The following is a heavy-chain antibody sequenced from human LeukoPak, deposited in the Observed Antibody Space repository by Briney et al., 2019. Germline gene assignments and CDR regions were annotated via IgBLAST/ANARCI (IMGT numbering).Heavy chain of an antibody. Sequence: GRSLRLSCAASGFTFSSYAMHWVRQAPGKGLEWVAVISYDGSNKYYADSVKGRFTISRDNSKNTLYLQMNSLRAEDTAVYYCAKDGGYYDSSGYYYSWGQGTLATVSS. CDR2: ISYDGSNK. V-gene: IGHV3-30-3*01. CDR1: GFTFSSYA. D-gene: IGHD3-22*01. CDR3: AKDGGYYDSSGYYYS. J-gene: IGHJ5*02.